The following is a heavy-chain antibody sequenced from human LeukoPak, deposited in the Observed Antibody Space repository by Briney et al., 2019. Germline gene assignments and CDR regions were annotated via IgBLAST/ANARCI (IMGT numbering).Heavy chain of an antibody. CDR3: ARDGGVRYPYFDY. J-gene: IGHJ4*02. Sequence: GGSLRLSCAAPGFTFSSYEMNWVRQAPGKGLEWVSYISSSGSTIYYADSVKGRFTISRDNAKNSLYLQMNSLRAEDTAVYYCARDGGVRYPYFDYWGQGTLVTVSS. D-gene: IGHD3-9*01. CDR2: ISSSGSTI. V-gene: IGHV3-48*03. CDR1: GFTFSSYE.